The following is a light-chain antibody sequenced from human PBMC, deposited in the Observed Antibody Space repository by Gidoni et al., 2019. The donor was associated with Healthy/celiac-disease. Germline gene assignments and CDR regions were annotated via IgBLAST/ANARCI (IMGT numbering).Light chain of an antibody. Sequence: DIQMTQSPSSLSASVGDRVTITCRASQGISNYLAWYQQKPGKVPKLLIYAASTLQSGVPSRFSGSGSGTDFTLTISSLQPEDVATYYCQKYNSAPYPFXQXTRLXIK. CDR3: QKYNSAPYP. CDR1: QGISNY. V-gene: IGKV1-27*01. J-gene: IGKJ5*01. CDR2: AAS.